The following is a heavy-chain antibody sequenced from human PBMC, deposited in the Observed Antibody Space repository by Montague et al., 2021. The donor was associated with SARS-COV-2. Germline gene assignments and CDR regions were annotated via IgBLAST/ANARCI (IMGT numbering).Heavy chain of an antibody. CDR1: GGSISRYY. CDR2: ISESGSP. V-gene: IGHV4-59*08. J-gene: IGHJ6*02. D-gene: IGHD3-16*01. CDR3: ARYYERSLDV. Sequence: SETLSLTCTVSGGSISRYYWSWIRQSPGQGLEWIAYISESGSPNYNPSLSSRVTVSVDTSKSQFSLKVTSVTAADTAAYYCARYYERSLDVWGQGTTVTVSS.